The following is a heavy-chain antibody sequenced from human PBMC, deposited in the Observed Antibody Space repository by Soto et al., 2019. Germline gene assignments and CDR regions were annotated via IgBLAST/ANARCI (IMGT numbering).Heavy chain of an antibody. CDR3: ARELSYGMDV. Sequence: QVQLQESGPGLVKPSETLSLTCTVSGASINSHYWTWIRQPPGKGLEWIRSIYFSGSTNYNPSLKGRVSISVDRAKSQFSLNLTSVTAADTAMYYCARELSYGMDVWGQGTTVIVSS. CDR2: IYFSGST. J-gene: IGHJ6*02. V-gene: IGHV4-59*11. CDR1: GASINSHY.